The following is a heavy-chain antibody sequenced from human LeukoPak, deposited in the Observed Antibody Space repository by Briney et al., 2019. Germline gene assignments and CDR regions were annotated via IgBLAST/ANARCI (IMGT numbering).Heavy chain of an antibody. V-gene: IGHV4-34*01. CDR2: INHSGST. D-gene: IGHD6-13*01. CDR1: GGSFSGYY. CDR3: ARFPRYAAANFDY. Sequence: PSETLSLTCAVYGGSFSGYYWSWIRQPPGKGLEWIGEINHSGSTNYNPSLKSRVTISVGTSKNQFSLKLSSVTAADTAVYYCARFPRYAAANFDYWGQGTLVTVSS. J-gene: IGHJ4*01.